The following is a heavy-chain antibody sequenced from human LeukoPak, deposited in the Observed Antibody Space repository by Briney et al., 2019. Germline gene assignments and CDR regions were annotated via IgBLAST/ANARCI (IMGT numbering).Heavy chain of an antibody. Sequence: GGSLRLSCAASGFTFSSYTMNWVRQAPGKGLEWVSSISSRSSYIYYADSVKGRFTISRDNAKNSLYLQMDSLRAEDTAVYYCARDAYCSTTSCKEYFDLWGRGTLVTVSS. CDR2: ISSRSSYI. V-gene: IGHV3-21*01. CDR3: ARDAYCSTTSCKEYFDL. D-gene: IGHD2-2*01. J-gene: IGHJ2*01. CDR1: GFTFSSYT.